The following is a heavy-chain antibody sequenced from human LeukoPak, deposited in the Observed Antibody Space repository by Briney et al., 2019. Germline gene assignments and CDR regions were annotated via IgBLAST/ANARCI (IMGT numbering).Heavy chain of an antibody. CDR2: IIPILGIA. Sequence: ASVKVSCKASGGTLSSYAISWVRQAPGQGLEWMGRIIPILGIANYAQKFQGRVTITADKSTSTAYMELSSLRSEDTAVYYCARVPSDYYDSSGYYYAWGQGTLVTVSS. CDR1: GGTLSSYA. V-gene: IGHV1-69*04. J-gene: IGHJ5*02. CDR3: ARVPSDYYDSSGYYYA. D-gene: IGHD3-22*01.